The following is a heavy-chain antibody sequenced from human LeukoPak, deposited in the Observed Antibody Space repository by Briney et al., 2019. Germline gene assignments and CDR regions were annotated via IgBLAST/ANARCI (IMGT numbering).Heavy chain of an antibody. V-gene: IGHV3-48*02. CDR1: GFIFSSYV. D-gene: IGHD3-10*01. J-gene: IGHJ4*02. CDR2: ISSGSSAI. CDR3: ARAPSGSGSSLSFDY. Sequence: GGSLRLSCAASGFIFSSYVMNWVRQAPGKGLEWVSYISSGSSAIFYADSVKGRFTISRDNADNSLHLQMHSLRDEDTAVYYCARAPSGSGSSLSFDYWGQGTLVTVSS.